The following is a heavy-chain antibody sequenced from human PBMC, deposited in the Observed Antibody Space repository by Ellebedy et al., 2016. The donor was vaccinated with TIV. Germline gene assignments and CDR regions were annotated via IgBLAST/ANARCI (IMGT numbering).Heavy chain of an antibody. CDR2: VSPYDGNT. D-gene: IGHD4-23*01. V-gene: IGHV1-18*01. CDR1: GYTLMSYG. Sequence: AASVKVSCKASGYTLMSYGICWVRQAPGQGLEWMGWVSPYDGNTNYAQKFQGRVTMTIDTSTSPGYMELRSLRSDDTAVYYCARGFRYGSGRWPLDHWGQGTLVTVSS. CDR3: ARGFRYGSGRWPLDH. J-gene: IGHJ4*02.